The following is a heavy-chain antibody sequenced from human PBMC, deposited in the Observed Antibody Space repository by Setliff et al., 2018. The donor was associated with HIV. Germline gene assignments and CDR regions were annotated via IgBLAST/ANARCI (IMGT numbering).Heavy chain of an antibody. D-gene: IGHD5-12*01. CDR2: ISNSSHDI. Sequence: GGSLRLSCAASGTDLNLGYMSWIRQAPGKGPEWVSYISNSSHDINYIDSVKGRFTISRDNAKSSLYLQMTNLRVDDTAVYYCARWSGRTGGFWGQGILVTVS. CDR3: ARWSGRTGGF. J-gene: IGHJ4*02. V-gene: IGHV3-11*03. CDR1: GTDLNLGY.